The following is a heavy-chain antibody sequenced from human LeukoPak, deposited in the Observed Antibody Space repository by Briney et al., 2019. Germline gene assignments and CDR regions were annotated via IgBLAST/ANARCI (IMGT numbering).Heavy chain of an antibody. J-gene: IGHJ5*02. CDR1: GYTITSYG. V-gene: IGHV1-18*01. CDR3: ARDRQVGATNRFDP. D-gene: IGHD1-26*01. Sequence: ASVKVSCKASGYTITSYGISWVRQAPGQGLEWMGWISAYNGNTNYAQKLQGRVTMTTDTSTSTAYMELRSLRSDDTAVYYCARDRQVGATNRFDPWGQGTLVTVSS. CDR2: ISAYNGNT.